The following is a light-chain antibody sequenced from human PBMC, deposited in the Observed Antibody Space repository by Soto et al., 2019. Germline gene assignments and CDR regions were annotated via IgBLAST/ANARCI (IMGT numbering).Light chain of an antibody. CDR2: GAS. CDR1: QSITNNY. Sequence: EIVLTQSPGTLSLSKGERATLSCRASQSITNNYLAWYQQKPGQAPRLLIYGASSRATGIPDRFSGSGSGTDFALTISRLEPEDFAVYYCQQYGSSPRTFGQGTKVDI. CDR3: QQYGSSPRT. V-gene: IGKV3-20*01. J-gene: IGKJ1*01.